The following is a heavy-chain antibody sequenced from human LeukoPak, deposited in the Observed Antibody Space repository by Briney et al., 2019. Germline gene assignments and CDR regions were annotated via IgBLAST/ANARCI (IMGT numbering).Heavy chain of an antibody. CDR1: GFTFSSYW. J-gene: IGHJ6*03. CDR2: IRQDESEK. V-gene: IGHV3-7*01. D-gene: IGHD2-15*01. Sequence: GGSLRLSCAASGFTFSSYWMSWVRQAPGKGLEWVATIRQDESEKYYVDSVEGRFTISRDNAKNSLYLQMNSLRAEETAVYYCARGGIEVDPLDHYYMDVWGKGTTVTVSS. CDR3: ARGGIEVDPLDHYYMDV.